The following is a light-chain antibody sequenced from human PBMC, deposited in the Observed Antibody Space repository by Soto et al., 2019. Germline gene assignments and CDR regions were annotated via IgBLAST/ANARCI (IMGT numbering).Light chain of an antibody. V-gene: IGLV2-14*01. CDR2: DVS. CDR1: SSDIGAYNY. J-gene: IGLJ3*02. Sequence: QSVLTQPASVSGSPGQLITISCTGTSSDIGAYNYVSWYQQHPGKVPRVIIYDVSNRPSGVSYRFSGSKSGITASLTISGLQSEDEADYYCFSYTASNTLVFGGGTKVTVL. CDR3: FSYTASNTLV.